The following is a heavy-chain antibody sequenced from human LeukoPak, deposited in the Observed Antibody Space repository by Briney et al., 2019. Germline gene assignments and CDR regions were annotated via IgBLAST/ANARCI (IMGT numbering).Heavy chain of an antibody. V-gene: IGHV3-30*04. CDR3: ARDPTYNYGYYYNYGMDV. CDR1: GFTFSSYA. CDR2: ISYDGSNK. Sequence: GGSLRLSCAAPGFTFSSYAMHWVRQAPGKGLEWVAVISYDGSNKYYADSVKGRFTISRDNSKNTLFLQMNSLRAEDTAVYYCARDPTYNYGYYYNYGMDVWGQGTTVTVSS. J-gene: IGHJ6*02. D-gene: IGHD5-18*01.